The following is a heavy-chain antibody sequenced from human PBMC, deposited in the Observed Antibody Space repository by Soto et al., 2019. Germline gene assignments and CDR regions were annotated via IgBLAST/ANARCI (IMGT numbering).Heavy chain of an antibody. CDR1: GYTFTSYD. V-gene: IGHV1-8*01. D-gene: IGHD3-10*01. CDR2: MNPNSGNT. CDR3: ARSVLLWFGEGGWFDP. J-gene: IGHJ5*02. Sequence: ASVKVSCTASGYTFTSYDINWVRQATGQGLGWMGWMNPNSGNTGYAQKFQGRVTMTRNTSISTAYMELSSLRSEDTAVYYCARSVLLWFGEGGWFDPWGQGTLVTVSS.